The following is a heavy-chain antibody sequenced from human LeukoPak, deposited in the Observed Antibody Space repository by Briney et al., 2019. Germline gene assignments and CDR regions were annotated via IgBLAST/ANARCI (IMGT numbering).Heavy chain of an antibody. CDR2: INPNSGDT. V-gene: IGHV1-2*02. CDR1: GYTFTGYY. J-gene: IGHJ5*02. Sequence: ASVKVSCKASGYTFTGYYIHWVRQAPGQGLEWMGWINPNSGDTNYAQKFQGRVTMTRDTSINTAYMELSRLRSDDTAVYYCARIAAAGTAASINWFDPWGQGTLVTVSS. D-gene: IGHD6-13*01. CDR3: ARIAAAGTAASINWFDP.